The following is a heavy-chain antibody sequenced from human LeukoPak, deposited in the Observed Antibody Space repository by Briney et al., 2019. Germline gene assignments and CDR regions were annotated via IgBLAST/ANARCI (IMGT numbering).Heavy chain of an antibody. CDR1: TFTVIDHY. CDR3: ARGAGVSHYYYYAMDI. D-gene: IGHD2-21*01. V-gene: IGHV3-66*02. J-gene: IGHJ6*02. Sequence: PGGSLRLSCAASTFTVIDHYMTWARQAPGRGLEWVAAIYPGGSTYYADSVKGRFTISRDKSKNTLYLQMNTLGAEETAVYYCARGAGVSHYYYYAMDIWGQGTTVTVSS. CDR2: IYPGGST.